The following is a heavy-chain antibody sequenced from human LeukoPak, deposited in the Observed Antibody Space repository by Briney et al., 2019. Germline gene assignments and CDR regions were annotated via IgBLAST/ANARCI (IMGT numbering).Heavy chain of an antibody. CDR3: ARDLLLWFGEFRFDP. D-gene: IGHD3-10*01. V-gene: IGHV3-7*03. J-gene: IGHJ5*02. CDR1: GFTFSSYW. Sequence: GGSLRLSCAASGFTFSSYWMIWVRQAPGKGMEWVANIKQDGSEKYYVDSVKGRFTISRDSAKNSLYLQMNSLRAEDTAVYYCARDLLLWFGEFRFDPWGQGTLVTVSS. CDR2: IKQDGSEK.